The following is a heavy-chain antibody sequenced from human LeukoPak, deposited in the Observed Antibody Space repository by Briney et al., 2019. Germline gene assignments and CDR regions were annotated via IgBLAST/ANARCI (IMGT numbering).Heavy chain of an antibody. CDR3: AREAKYSSGLDL. Sequence: SETLSLTCTVSGGSISGYYWSWIRQPPGKGLEWIGYIYYSGSTNYNPSLKSRVTISVDTSKNQFSLKLSSVTAADTAVYYCAREAKYSSGLDLWGQGTLVTVSS. CDR2: IYYSGST. CDR1: GGSISGYY. V-gene: IGHV4-59*01. D-gene: IGHD6-19*01. J-gene: IGHJ5*02.